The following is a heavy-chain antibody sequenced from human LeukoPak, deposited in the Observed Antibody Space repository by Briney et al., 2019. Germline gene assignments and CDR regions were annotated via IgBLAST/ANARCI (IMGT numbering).Heavy chain of an antibody. D-gene: IGHD3-3*01. CDR3: ARGSGLAF. Sequence: GGSLRLSCAASGFTFRTYWMSWVRQDPGKGLEWVANINQDGSEKYYVDSVKGRFTISRDNARNSLFLQMNSLRAEDTAVYYCARGSGLAFWGQGTLVTVSS. CDR2: INQDGSEK. J-gene: IGHJ4*02. V-gene: IGHV3-7*05. CDR1: GFTFRTYW.